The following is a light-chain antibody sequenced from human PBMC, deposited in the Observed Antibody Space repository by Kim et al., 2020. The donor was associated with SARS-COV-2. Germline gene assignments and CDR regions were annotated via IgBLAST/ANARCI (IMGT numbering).Light chain of an antibody. J-gene: IGKJ1*01. CDR2: GAS. Sequence: SPGERAPPSCRASQSVSSSYLAWYQQKPGQAPRLLIYGASSRATGIPDRFSGSGSGTDFTLTISRLEPEDFAVYYCQQYGSSPWTFGQGTKVDIK. CDR1: QSVSSSY. CDR3: QQYGSSPWT. V-gene: IGKV3-20*01.